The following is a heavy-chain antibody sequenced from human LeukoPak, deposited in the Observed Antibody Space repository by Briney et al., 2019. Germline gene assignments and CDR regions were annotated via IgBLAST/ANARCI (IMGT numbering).Heavy chain of an antibody. Sequence: GASVKVSCKASGYTFTGYYMPWVRQAPGQGLEWMGRINPNSGGTNYAQKFQGRVTMTRDTSISTAYMELSRLRSDDTAVYYCARRTRQWLVRDLLDYWGQGTLVTVSS. J-gene: IGHJ4*02. D-gene: IGHD6-19*01. CDR3: ARRTRQWLVRDLLDY. CDR1: GYTFTGYY. V-gene: IGHV1-2*06. CDR2: INPNSGGT.